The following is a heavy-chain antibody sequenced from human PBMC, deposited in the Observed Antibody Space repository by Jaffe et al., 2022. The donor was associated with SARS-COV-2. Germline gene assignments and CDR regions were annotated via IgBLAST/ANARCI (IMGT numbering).Heavy chain of an antibody. J-gene: IGHJ3*02. D-gene: IGHD3-16*01. V-gene: IGHV3-74*01. CDR3: ARAPHYDYVWGIQRGSVAFDI. CDR1: GFTFSSYW. Sequence: EVQLVESGGGLVQPGGSLRLSCAASGFTFSSYWMHWVRQAPGKGLVWVSRINSDGSSTSYADSVKGRFTISRDNAKNTLYLQMNSLRAEDTAVYYCARAPHYDYVWGIQRGSVAFDIWGQGTMVTVSS. CDR2: INSDGSST.